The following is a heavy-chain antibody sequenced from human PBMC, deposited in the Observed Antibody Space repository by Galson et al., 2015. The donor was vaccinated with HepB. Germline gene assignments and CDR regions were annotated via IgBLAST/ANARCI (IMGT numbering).Heavy chain of an antibody. J-gene: IGHJ4*02. CDR3: ARDARSGSSKDY. CDR2: IWYDGSNK. D-gene: IGHD1-26*01. V-gene: IGHV3-33*01. CDR1: GFTFSSYG. Sequence: SLRLSCAASGFTFSSYGMHWVRQAPGKGLEWVAVIWYDGSNKYYADSVKGRFTISRDNSKNTLYLQMNSLRAEDTAVYYCARDARSGSSKDYWGQGTLVTVSS.